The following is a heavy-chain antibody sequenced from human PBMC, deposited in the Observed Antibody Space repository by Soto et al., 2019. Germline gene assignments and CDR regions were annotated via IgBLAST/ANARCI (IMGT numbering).Heavy chain of an antibody. CDR3: ARVPRLNYGDYVHYYYGMDV. V-gene: IGHV3-53*01. CDR2: IYSGGST. J-gene: IGHJ6*02. D-gene: IGHD4-17*01. Sequence: PGGSLRLSCAASGFTVSSNYMSWVRQAPGKGLEWVSVIYSGGSTYYADSVKGRFTISRDNSKNTLYLQMNSLRAEDTAVYYCARVPRLNYGDYVHYYYGMDVWGQGTTVTVSS. CDR1: GFTVSSNY.